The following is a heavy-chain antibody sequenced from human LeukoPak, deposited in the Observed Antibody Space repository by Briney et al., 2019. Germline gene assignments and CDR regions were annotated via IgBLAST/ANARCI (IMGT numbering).Heavy chain of an antibody. D-gene: IGHD5/OR15-5a*01. V-gene: IGHV1-2*02. J-gene: IGHJ4*02. CDR2: INPNSGGT. Sequence: ASVKVSCKASGYTFTGYYMHWVRRAPGQGLEWMGWINPNSGGTNYAQKFQGRVTMTRDTSISTAYMELSRLRSDDTAVYYCARVYARRYYFDYWGQGTLVTVSS. CDR3: ARVYARRYYFDY. CDR1: GYTFTGYY.